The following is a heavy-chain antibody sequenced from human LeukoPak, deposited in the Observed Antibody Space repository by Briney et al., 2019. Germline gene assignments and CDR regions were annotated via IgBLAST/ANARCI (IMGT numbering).Heavy chain of an antibody. CDR2: IVVGSGNT. CDR3: AAFGNYYDSSGYDG. Sequence: SVKVSCKASGFTFTSSAMQWVRQARGQRLEWIGWIVVGSGNTNYAQKFQERVTITRGMSTSTAYMELSSLRSEDTAVYYCAAFGNYYDSSGYDGWGQGTLVTVSS. CDR1: GFTFTSSA. V-gene: IGHV1-58*02. D-gene: IGHD3-22*01. J-gene: IGHJ4*02.